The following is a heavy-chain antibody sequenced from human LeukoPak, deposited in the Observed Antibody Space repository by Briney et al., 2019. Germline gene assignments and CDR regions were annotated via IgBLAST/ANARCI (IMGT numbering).Heavy chain of an antibody. J-gene: IGHJ5*02. CDR3: ARDSNYYDSSGYCFGEYNWFDP. CDR1: GFTFSSYW. CDR2: ISGSGGST. V-gene: IGHV3-23*01. Sequence: TGGSLRLSCAASGFTFSSYWMSWVRQAPGKGLEWVSAISGSGGSTYYADSVKGRFTISRDNSKNTLYLQMNSLRAEDTAVYYCARDSNYYDSSGYCFGEYNWFDPWGQGTLVTVSS. D-gene: IGHD3-22*01.